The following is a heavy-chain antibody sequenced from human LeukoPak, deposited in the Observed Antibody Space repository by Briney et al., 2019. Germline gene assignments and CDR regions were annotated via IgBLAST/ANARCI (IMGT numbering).Heavy chain of an antibody. J-gene: IGHJ4*02. D-gene: IGHD3-9*01. CDR2: IRTTAEGAKYA. V-gene: IGHV3-48*02. CDR1: GFSFSDYP. CDR3: ATGKRYAFDY. Sequence: GGSLRLSCATSGFSFSDYPMNWVRQAPGKGLEWISNIRTTAEGAKYAYYADSVKGRVTISRDDGKNTLYLHMNSLRDDDTAVYYCATGKRYAFDYWGQGILVTVSS.